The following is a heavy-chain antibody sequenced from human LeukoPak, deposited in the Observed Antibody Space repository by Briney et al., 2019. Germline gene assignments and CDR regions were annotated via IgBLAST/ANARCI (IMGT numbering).Heavy chain of an antibody. Sequence: SETLSLTCTVSGGSISSYYWSWIRQPPGKGLKWIGHIYYSGYTTYSPSLRSRVTISLDTSGNQFSLKLSSVTAADTAVYYCASGYCGGACQLGGVDMWGQGTMVTVS. D-gene: IGHD2-21*02. V-gene: IGHV4-59*01. CDR3: ASGYCGGACQLGGVDM. CDR2: IYYSGYT. J-gene: IGHJ3*02. CDR1: GGSISSYY.